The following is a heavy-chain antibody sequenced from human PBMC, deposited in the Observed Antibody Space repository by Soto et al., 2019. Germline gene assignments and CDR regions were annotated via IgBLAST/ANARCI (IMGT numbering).Heavy chain of an antibody. CDR1: GFTFSSYG. D-gene: IGHD3-9*01. CDR3: ARADYDILTGYPHDAFDI. V-gene: IGHV3-33*01. J-gene: IGHJ3*02. Sequence: GGSLRLSCAASGFTFSSYGMHWVRQAPGKGLEWVAVIWYDGSNKYYADSVKGRFTISRDNSKNTLYLQMNSLRAEDTAVYYCARADYDILTGYPHDAFDIWGQGTMVTVSS. CDR2: IWYDGSNK.